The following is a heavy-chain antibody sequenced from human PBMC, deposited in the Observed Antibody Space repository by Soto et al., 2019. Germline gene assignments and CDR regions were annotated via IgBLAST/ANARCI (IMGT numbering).Heavy chain of an antibody. CDR3: ARSIVEVTALDY. D-gene: IGHD2-21*02. V-gene: IGHV1-3*01. J-gene: IGHJ4*02. CDR1: GYTFTSYA. Sequence: VASVKVSCKASGYTFTSYAMHWVRQAPGQRLEWMGWMNAGNGNTTYSQKFQRRVTITRDTSASTAYMELSSLRSEDTAVYYCARSIVEVTALDYWGQGTLLTVSS. CDR2: MNAGNGNT.